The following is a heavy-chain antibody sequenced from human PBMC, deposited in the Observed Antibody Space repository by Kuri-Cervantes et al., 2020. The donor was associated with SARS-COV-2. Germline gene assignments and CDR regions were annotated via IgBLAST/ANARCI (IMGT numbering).Heavy chain of an antibody. V-gene: IGHV3-30-3*01. CDR3: ARDRVGVHDY. J-gene: IGHJ4*02. Sequence: GESLKISCAASGFTFSSCAIHWVRQAPGKGLEWVAIISYDGINKSYADSVKGRFTISRDNSNNTLYLQMNSLRVEDTAVYYCARDRVGVHDYWGQGTLVTVSS. CDR1: GFTFSSCA. D-gene: IGHD2-21*01. CDR2: ISYDGINK.